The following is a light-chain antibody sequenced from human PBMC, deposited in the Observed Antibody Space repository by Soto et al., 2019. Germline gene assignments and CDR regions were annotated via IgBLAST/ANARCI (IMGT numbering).Light chain of an antibody. CDR1: QSVLYSYNNKNY. V-gene: IGKV4-1*01. Sequence: DIVMTQSPDSLAVSLGDRASINCNTSQSVLYSYNNKNYLAWYQQKPGQPPKLLFYWASTRESGVPDRFSGSGSGTDFTLTISSLQAEDVAVYYCQQYYSIPPVTFGQGTKVEIK. CDR2: WAS. J-gene: IGKJ1*01. CDR3: QQYYSIPPVT.